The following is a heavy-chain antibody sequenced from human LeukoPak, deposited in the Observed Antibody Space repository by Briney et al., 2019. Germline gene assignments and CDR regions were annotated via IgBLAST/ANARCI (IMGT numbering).Heavy chain of an antibody. Sequence: SETLSLTCTVSGGSISSYYWSWIRQPAGKGLEWIGRIYTSGSTNYNPSLKSRVTISVDTSKNQFSLKLSSVTAADTAVYYCARGKDYDILTGYYDAFDIWGQGTMVTVSS. J-gene: IGHJ3*02. D-gene: IGHD3-9*01. CDR3: ARGKDYDILTGYYDAFDI. V-gene: IGHV4-4*07. CDR1: GGSISSYY. CDR2: IYTSGST.